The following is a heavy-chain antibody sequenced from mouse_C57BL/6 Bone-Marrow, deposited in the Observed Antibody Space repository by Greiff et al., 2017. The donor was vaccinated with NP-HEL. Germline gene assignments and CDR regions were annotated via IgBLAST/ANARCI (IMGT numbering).Heavy chain of an antibody. J-gene: IGHJ2*01. CDR3: ARSSYFDY. V-gene: IGHV3-6*01. CDR1: GYSITSGYY. Sequence: ESGPGLVKPSQSLSLTCSVTGYSITSGYYWNWIRQFPGNKLEWMGYISYDGSNNYNPSLKNRISITRDTSKNQFFLKLNSVTTEDTATYYCARSSYFDYWGQGTTLTVSS. CDR2: ISYDGSN.